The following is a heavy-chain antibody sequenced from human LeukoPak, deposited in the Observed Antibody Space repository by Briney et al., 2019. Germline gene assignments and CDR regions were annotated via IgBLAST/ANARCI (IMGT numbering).Heavy chain of an antibody. CDR1: GFPFSSHG. J-gene: IGHJ4*02. CDR2: IIGGGGST. CDR3: AHGAMYQLDY. Sequence: GGTLRLSCGASGFPFSSHGMSWVRQAQGKGLELVSGIIGGGGSTYYADSVKGRFTISGDNSRNTLFLQMNSLRAEDTAVYYCAHGAMYQLDYWGQGTLVTVSS. D-gene: IGHD2-2*01. V-gene: IGHV3-23*01.